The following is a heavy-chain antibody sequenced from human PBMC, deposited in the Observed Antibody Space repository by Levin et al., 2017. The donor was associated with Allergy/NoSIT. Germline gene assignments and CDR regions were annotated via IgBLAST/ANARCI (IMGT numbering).Heavy chain of an antibody. V-gene: IGHV4-4*02. D-gene: IGHD3-10*01. J-gene: IGHJ5*02. CDR2: IYHSGST. Sequence: SETLSLTCAVSGGSISSSNWWSWVRQPPGKGLEWIGEIYHSGSTNYNPSLKSRVTISVDKSKNQFSLKLSSVTAADTAVYYCARDRGVRGVPNWFDPWGQGTLVTVSS. CDR3: ARDRGVRGVPNWFDP. CDR1: GGSISSSNW.